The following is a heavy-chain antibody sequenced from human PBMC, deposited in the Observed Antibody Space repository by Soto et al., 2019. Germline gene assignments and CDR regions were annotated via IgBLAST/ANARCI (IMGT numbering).Heavy chain of an antibody. V-gene: IGHV1-18*01. CDR3: ARSTGSYYVWFDP. Sequence: ASVKVSCKASGYTVTSYGISWVRQAPGQGLEWMGWISAYNGNTKYSQKFQGRVTITRDTSASTAYMELSSLRSEDTAVYYCARSTGSYYVWFDPWGQGTLVTVSS. J-gene: IGHJ5*02. CDR2: ISAYNGNT. CDR1: GYTVTSYG. D-gene: IGHD1-26*01.